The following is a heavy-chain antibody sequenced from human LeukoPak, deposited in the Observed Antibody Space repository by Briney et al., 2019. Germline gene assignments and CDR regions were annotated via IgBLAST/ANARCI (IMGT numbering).Heavy chain of an antibody. CDR2: INWNGGNT. V-gene: IGHV3-20*04. CDR1: GFTFDYYG. Sequence: GGSLTLSCAASGFTFDYYGLTWVRQAPGKGLEWVSGINWNGGNTDYADSVKGRFTISRDNAKNSLYLQMNSLRAEDTVFYYCARDRYYDTSDFLDYWGQGTLVTVSS. J-gene: IGHJ4*02. CDR3: ARDRYYDTSDFLDY. D-gene: IGHD3-22*01.